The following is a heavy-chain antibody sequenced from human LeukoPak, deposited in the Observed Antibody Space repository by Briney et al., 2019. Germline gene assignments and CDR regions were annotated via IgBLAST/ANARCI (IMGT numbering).Heavy chain of an antibody. V-gene: IGHV1-2*02. Sequence: ASVKVSCKASGYTFTDYYLHWVRQAPGQGLEWVGWINPNSGGTNNAQKFQGRVTMTRDTSISTAYMELSRLRSGDTAVYYCARVGHYYDSSGYYTFDFWGQGTLVTVSS. CDR3: ARVGHYYDSSGYYTFDF. D-gene: IGHD3-22*01. J-gene: IGHJ4*02. CDR1: GYTFTDYY. CDR2: INPNSGGT.